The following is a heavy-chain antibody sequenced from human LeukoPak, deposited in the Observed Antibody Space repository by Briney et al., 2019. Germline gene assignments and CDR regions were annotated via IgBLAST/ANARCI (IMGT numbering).Heavy chain of an antibody. CDR2: ISSSSIYR. J-gene: IGHJ4*02. CDR3: AKTHYGSGHQNDY. D-gene: IGHD3-10*01. CDR1: GLSFSTYS. Sequence: GGTLRLSCAASGLSFSTYSMNWVRQAPGKGLEWVSSISSSSIYRYYADSVKGRFTISRDNSKNTLYLQMNSLRAEDTAVYYCAKTHYGSGHQNDYWGQGTLVTVSS. V-gene: IGHV3-21*04.